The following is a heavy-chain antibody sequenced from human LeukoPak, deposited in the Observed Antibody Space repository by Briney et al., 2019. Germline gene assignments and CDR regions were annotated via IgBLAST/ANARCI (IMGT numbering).Heavy chain of an antibody. D-gene: IGHD6-13*01. CDR2: IYPGDSDT. CDR1: GYSFTSYW. J-gene: IGHJ4*02. V-gene: IGHV5-51*01. Sequence: GESLKISCKGSGYSFTSYWIGWVRPMPGKGLEWMGIIYPGDSDTRYSLSFQGQVTISADKSISTAYLQWSSLKASDTAMYYCARFKQQLVRAFYFDYWGQGTLVTVSS. CDR3: ARFKQQLVRAFYFDY.